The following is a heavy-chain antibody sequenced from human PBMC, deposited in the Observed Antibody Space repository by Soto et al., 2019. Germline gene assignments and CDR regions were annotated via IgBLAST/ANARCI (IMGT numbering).Heavy chain of an antibody. J-gene: IGHJ4*02. D-gene: IGHD6-19*01. V-gene: IGHV4-59*02. CDR2: IYYSGST. Sequence: TGETLSLSCTVSGGSVSSYDWSWVRQPPGKGREWIGYIYYSGSTYYNPSLKSRVTISVDTSKNQFSLKLSSVTAADTAVYYCARVQKGSSGRYVSNFDYWGQGTLVTVSS. CDR1: GGSVSSYD. CDR3: ARVQKGSSGRYVSNFDY.